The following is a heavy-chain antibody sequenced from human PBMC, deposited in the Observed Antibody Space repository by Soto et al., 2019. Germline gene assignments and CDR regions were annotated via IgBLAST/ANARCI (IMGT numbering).Heavy chain of an antibody. D-gene: IGHD3-16*01. CDR3: ARDFATKGGGFDY. V-gene: IGHV3-74*01. CDR2: INSDGSST. J-gene: IGHJ4*02. Sequence: EVQLVESGGGLVQPGGSLRLSCAASGFTFSSYWMHWVRQAPGKGLVWVSRINSDGSSTSYADSVKGRFTISRDNAKNTLYLKMNSLRAGDRAVYYWARDFATKGGGFDYGGRGPRAPVSS. CDR1: GFTFSSYW.